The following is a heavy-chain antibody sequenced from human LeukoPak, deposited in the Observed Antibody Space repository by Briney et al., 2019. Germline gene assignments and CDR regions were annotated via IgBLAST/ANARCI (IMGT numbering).Heavy chain of an antibody. V-gene: IGHV1-46*01. CDR2: INPSGGST. D-gene: IGHD6-19*01. J-gene: IGHJ6*03. CDR1: GYTFTSYY. Sequence: ASVKVSCKASGYTFTSYYMHWVRQAPGQGLEWMGIINPSGGSTSYAQKFQGRVTMTRDTSTSTVYMEQSSLRSEDTAVYYCARDLRYSSGWSASGMDVWGKGTTVTISS. CDR3: ARDLRYSSGWSASGMDV.